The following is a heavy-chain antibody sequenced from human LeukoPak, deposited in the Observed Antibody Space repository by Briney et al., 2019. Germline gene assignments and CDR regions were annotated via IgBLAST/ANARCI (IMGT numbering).Heavy chain of an antibody. CDR1: GFTFSSYA. Sequence: GGSLRLSCAASGFTFSSYAMTWVRQAPGKGLEWVSVFYRDGGTLYADSVKGRFTISRDNSKNTVYFQMNSLRPEDTAIYYCVTETWNDWGQGTLVTVSS. CDR3: VTETWND. J-gene: IGHJ1*01. V-gene: IGHV3-23*03. CDR2: FYRDGGT. D-gene: IGHD1-1*01.